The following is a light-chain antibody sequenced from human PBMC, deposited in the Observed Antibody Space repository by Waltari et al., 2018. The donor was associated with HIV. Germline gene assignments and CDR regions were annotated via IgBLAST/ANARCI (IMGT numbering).Light chain of an antibody. V-gene: IGLV6-57*02. J-gene: IGLJ2*01. CDR1: SGNMDTNS. CDR3: QTYDDSGVV. CDR2: GNN. Sequence: NFILTQPHSVSESPGKPITNSCTGGSGNMDTNSVQWYEIRPGSAPITVIYGNNKRHSGVPDRFSSSVDSSSNSASLTISGLRSEDEADYYCQTYDDSGVVFGGGTKLTVL.